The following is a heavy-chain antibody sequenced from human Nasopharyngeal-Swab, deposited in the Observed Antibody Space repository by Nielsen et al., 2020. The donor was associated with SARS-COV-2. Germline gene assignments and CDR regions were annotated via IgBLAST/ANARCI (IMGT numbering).Heavy chain of an antibody. D-gene: IGHD3-3*01. Sequence: SETLSLTCAVYGGSFSDYYWSWIRQPPGKGLKWIGEINHSGSTNYNPSLKSRVTISVDTSKNQFFLKLSSVTAADTAVYYCARGRPPYYDFWSGYYTSYGMDVWGQGTTVTVSS. V-gene: IGHV4-34*01. CDR1: GGSFSDYY. CDR3: ARGRPPYYDFWSGYYTSYGMDV. CDR2: INHSGST. J-gene: IGHJ6*02.